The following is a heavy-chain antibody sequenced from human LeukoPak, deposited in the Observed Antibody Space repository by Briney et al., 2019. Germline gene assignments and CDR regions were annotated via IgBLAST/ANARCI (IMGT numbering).Heavy chain of an antibody. CDR2: ISWDGGST. J-gene: IGHJ4*02. Sequence: GGSLRLSCAASGFTFDDYTMQWVRQAPGKGREWVSLISWDGGSTYYAYSVNGRFPISSDNSKNSLNLQVKSVISQDAGLYYCAKDITPSSKSGYFDYWGQGTLVTVSS. V-gene: IGHV3-43*01. D-gene: IGHD4-11*01. CDR3: AKDITPSSKSGYFDY. CDR1: GFTFDDYT.